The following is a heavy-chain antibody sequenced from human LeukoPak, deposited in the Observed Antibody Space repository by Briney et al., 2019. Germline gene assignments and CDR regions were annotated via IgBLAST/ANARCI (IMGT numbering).Heavy chain of an antibody. CDR3: ARDRGYCRNSDCFHYYMDV. Sequence: KPSETLSLTCTVSGDSIIGYYWSWIRQPPGKGLEWIAYIHYSGSTNYNPSLQSRVTISVDKSKNQFSLKLSSVTAADTAVYYCARDRGYCRNSDCFHYYMDVWGGGTTVTVSS. J-gene: IGHJ6*03. D-gene: IGHD2-8*01. V-gene: IGHV4-59*12. CDR1: GDSIIGYY. CDR2: IHYSGST.